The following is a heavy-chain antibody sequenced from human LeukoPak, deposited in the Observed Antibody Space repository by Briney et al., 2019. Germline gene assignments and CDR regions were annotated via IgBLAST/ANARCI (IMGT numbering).Heavy chain of an antibody. CDR1: GGSFSGYY. J-gene: IGHJ5*02. V-gene: IGHV4-34*01. CDR2: INHSGST. CDR3: ARARQYQLLST. Sequence: SETLSLTCAVYGGSFSGYYWSWIRQPPGKGLEWIGEINHSGSTNYNPSLKSRVTISVETSKNQFSLKLSSVTAADTAVYYCARARQYQLLSTWGQGTLVTVSS. D-gene: IGHD2-2*01.